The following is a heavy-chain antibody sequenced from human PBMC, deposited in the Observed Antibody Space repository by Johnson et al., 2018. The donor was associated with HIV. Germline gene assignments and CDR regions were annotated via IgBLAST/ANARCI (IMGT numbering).Heavy chain of an antibody. CDR2: IYSGGSTI. CDR1: GFTVSSNY. J-gene: IGHJ3*02. Sequence: VQLVESGGGLVQPGGSLRLSCAASGFTVSSNYMSWVRQAPGKGLEWVSVIYSGGSTIYYADSVKGRFTISRDNAKNSLYLQMNSLRAEDTAVYYCATLKGPRLHIAARRPDAFDIWGQGTMVTVSS. D-gene: IGHD6-6*01. CDR3: ATLKGPRLHIAARRPDAFDI. V-gene: IGHV3-66*01.